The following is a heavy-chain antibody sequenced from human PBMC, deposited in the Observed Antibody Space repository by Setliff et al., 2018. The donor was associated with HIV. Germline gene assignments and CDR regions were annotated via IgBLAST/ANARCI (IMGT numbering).Heavy chain of an antibody. V-gene: IGHV4-39*01. CDR3: ARGLSFYDPGGFDY. CDR1: GGSISSSSYY. Sequence: SETLSLTCTVSGGSISSSSYYWGWIRQPPGKGLEWIGSIYYSGSTYYNPSLKSRVTISVDTSKNQFSLKLSSVTAADTAVYYCARGLSFYDPGGFDYWGQGTLVTVSA. J-gene: IGHJ4*02. CDR2: IYYSGST. D-gene: IGHD3-22*01.